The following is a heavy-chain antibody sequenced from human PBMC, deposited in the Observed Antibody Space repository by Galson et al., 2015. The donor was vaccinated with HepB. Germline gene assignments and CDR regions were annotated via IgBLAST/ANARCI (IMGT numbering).Heavy chain of an antibody. CDR2: ITNSGDTI. D-gene: IGHD5/OR15-5a*01. V-gene: IGHV3-48*02. CDR1: GLTFSRYS. CDR3: ARISVSQSA. J-gene: IGHJ5*02. Sequence: SLRLSCAASGLTFSRYSMNWVRQAPGKGLEWVSYITNSGDTIHYADSVKGRFTISRDNAKNSLYLQMNSLRDEDTAVYYCARISVSQSAWGQGTLVTVSS.